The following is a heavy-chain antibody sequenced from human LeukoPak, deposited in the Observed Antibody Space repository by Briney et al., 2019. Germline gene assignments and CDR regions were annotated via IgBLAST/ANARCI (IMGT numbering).Heavy chain of an antibody. CDR3: AATSYYYDSSGYYFDY. CDR1: GGSISSYY. CDR2: IYYSGST. Sequence: SETLSLTCTVSGGSISSYYWSWIRQPPGKGLEWIGYIYYSGSTNYNPSLKSRVTISVDTSKNRFPLKLSSVTAADTAVYYCAATSYYYDSSGYYFDYWGQGTLVTVSS. D-gene: IGHD3-22*01. J-gene: IGHJ4*02. V-gene: IGHV4-59*08.